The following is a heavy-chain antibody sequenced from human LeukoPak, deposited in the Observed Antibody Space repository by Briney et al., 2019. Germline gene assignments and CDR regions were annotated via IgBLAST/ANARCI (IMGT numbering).Heavy chain of an antibody. CDR1: GFTFSSYA. Sequence: PGGSLRLSCAASGFTFSSYAVSWVRQAPGKGLEWVSGISDSGGNTYYAGSVKGRFTISRDNSKNMLYLQMNSLRAEDTAVYYCAKKIPTSFDPWGQGTLVTVSS. J-gene: IGHJ5*02. CDR3: AKKIPTSFDP. CDR2: ISDSGGNT. V-gene: IGHV3-23*01.